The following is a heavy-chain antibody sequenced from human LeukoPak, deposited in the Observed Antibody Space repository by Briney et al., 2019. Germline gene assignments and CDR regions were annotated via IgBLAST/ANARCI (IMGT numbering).Heavy chain of an antibody. CDR3: ARGLYYYDSSGYYPLNNWFDP. V-gene: IGHV4-30-2*01. CDR1: GGSISSGGYS. D-gene: IGHD3-22*01. Sequence: SQTLSLTCAVSGGSISSGGYSWSWIRQPPGKGLEWIGCIYHSGSTYYNPSLKSRVTISVDRSKNQFSLKLSSVTAADTAVYYCARGLYYYDSSGYYPLNNWFDPWGQGTLVTVSS. J-gene: IGHJ5*02. CDR2: IYHSGST.